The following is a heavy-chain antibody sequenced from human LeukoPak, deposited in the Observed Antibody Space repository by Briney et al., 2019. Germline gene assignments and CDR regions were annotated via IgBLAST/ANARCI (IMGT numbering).Heavy chain of an antibody. Sequence: SETLSLTCTVSNGYISNSNFYGGWIRQPPGKGLEWRGSIFYDGSSYYNPSLKSRFTISVDTSKSQFSLKMSSATAADTAVYYCARGLPPSPTSAILGWGPGTLVTVSS. V-gene: IGHV4-39*07. D-gene: IGHD2-21*01. CDR3: ARGLPPSPTSAILG. CDR2: IFYDGSS. CDR1: NGYISNSNFY. J-gene: IGHJ4*02.